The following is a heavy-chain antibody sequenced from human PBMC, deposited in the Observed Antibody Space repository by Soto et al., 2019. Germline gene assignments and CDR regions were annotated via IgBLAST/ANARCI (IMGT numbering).Heavy chain of an antibody. J-gene: IGHJ4*02. CDR1: GYTFTSYA. CDR3: ARDLEVPGDPFDY. Sequence: ASVKVSCKASGYTFTSYAMHWVRQAPGQRLEWMGWINACNGNTKYSQKLQGRVTITTDTSTSTAYMELRSLRSDDTAVYYCARDLEVPGDPFDYWGQGTLVTVSS. D-gene: IGHD3-10*01. V-gene: IGHV1-3*01. CDR2: INACNGNT.